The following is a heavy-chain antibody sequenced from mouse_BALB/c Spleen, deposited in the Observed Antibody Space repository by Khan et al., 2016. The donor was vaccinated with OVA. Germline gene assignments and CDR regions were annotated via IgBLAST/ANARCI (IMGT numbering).Heavy chain of an antibody. D-gene: IGHD1-1*01. J-gene: IGHJ3*01. Sequence: EVQLVESGGVLVKPGGSLKLFCAASGFTFSTYGMSWVRQIPDKRLEWVATISSGGSYTYYPDSVKGRFTISRDNAKNTLYLQMNSLNSEDTAMYYCARLAYYYNSAGFTYWGQGTLVTGSA. CDR2: ISSGGSYT. CDR1: GFTFSTYG. V-gene: IGHV5-6*01. CDR3: ARLAYYYNSAGFTY.